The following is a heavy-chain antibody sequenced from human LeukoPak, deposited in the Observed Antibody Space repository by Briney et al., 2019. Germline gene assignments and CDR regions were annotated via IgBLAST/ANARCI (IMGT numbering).Heavy chain of an antibody. D-gene: IGHD2-2*02. J-gene: IGHJ5*02. CDR3: ARGAVPAAIRNNWFDP. CDR1: DGSISSGGYY. V-gene: IGHV4-31*03. CDR2: IYYSGSA. Sequence: SETLSLTCTVSDGSISSGGYYWSWIRQHPGKGLEWIGYIYYSGSAYYNPSLKSRVTISVDTSKNQFSLKLSSVTAADTAVYYCARGAVPAAIRNNWFDPWGQGTLVTVSS.